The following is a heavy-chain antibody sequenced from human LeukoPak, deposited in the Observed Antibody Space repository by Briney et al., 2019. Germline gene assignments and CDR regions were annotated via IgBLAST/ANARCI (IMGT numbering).Heavy chain of an antibody. D-gene: IGHD3/OR15-3a*01. V-gene: IGHV3-23*01. CDR2: ISGSGGST. Sequence: GGSLRLSCTASKFSFSNYAMSWVRQAPEKGLEWVSVISGSGGSTYYADSVKGRFTISRDNSKDTLFLQMNSLRTEDTAVYYCAKRSNFWTGYLDYWGQGTLVTVSS. J-gene: IGHJ4*02. CDR3: AKRSNFWTGYLDY. CDR1: KFSFSNYA.